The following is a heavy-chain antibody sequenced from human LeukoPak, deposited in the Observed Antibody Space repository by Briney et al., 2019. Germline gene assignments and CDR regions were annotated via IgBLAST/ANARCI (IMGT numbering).Heavy chain of an antibody. CDR2: RHYSGSF. J-gene: IGHJ5*02. CDR1: GGSISSYY. D-gene: IGHD1-1*01. Sequence: SETLSLTCTVSGGSISSYYWSWTRQPPGKGLEWIGYRHYSGSFNYSPSLKSRAIISLDTSKNQFSLRLSSVTAADTAVYYCARRGTNFWFDPWGQGILVTVSS. V-gene: IGHV4-59*01. CDR3: ARRGTNFWFDP.